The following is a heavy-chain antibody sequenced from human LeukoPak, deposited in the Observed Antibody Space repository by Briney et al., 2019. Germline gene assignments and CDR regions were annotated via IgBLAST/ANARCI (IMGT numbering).Heavy chain of an antibody. CDR1: GGSFSGYY. D-gene: IGHD1-26*01. CDR2: INQSGST. Sequence: PSETLSLTCAVYGGSFSGYYWSWIRQPPGKGLEWIGEINQSGSTNYNPSLKSRVTISVDPSKNQFSLKLSSVTAADTAVYYCASSVGSTDYWGQGTLVTVSS. V-gene: IGHV4-34*01. J-gene: IGHJ4*02. CDR3: ASSVGSTDY.